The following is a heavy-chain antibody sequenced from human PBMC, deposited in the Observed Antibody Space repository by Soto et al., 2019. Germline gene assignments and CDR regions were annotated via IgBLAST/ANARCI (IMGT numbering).Heavy chain of an antibody. CDR1: GGSISSYY. CDR3: AGGVIYGSGSYQRGYFDY. CDR2: IYYSGST. D-gene: IGHD3-10*01. J-gene: IGHJ4*02. Sequence: SETLSLTCTVSGGSISSYYWSWIRQPPGKGLEWIGYIYYSGSTNYNPSLKSRVTISVDTSKNQFSLKLSSVTAADTAVYYCAGGVIYGSGSYQRGYFDYWGQGTLVTVSS. V-gene: IGHV4-59*01.